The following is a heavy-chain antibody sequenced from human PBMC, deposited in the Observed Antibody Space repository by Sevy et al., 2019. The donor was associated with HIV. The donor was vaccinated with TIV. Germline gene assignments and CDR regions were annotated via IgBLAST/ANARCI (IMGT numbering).Heavy chain of an antibody. CDR3: ARGVAAAGPIFWFDP. V-gene: IGHV1-2*06. CDR2: INPNSGGT. Sequence: ASVKVSCKASGYTFTGYYMHWVRQAPGQGLEWMGRINPNSGGTNYAQKFQGRVTMTRDTSISTAYMELSRLRSDDTAAYYCARGVAAAGPIFWFDPWGQGTLVTVSS. CDR1: GYTFTGYY. J-gene: IGHJ5*02. D-gene: IGHD6-13*01.